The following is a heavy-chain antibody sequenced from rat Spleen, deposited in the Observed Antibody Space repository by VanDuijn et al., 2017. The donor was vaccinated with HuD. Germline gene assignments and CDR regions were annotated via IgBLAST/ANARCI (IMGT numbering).Heavy chain of an antibody. D-gene: IGHD1-1*01. V-gene: IGHV5-31*01. CDR1: GFTFNNYW. Sequence: EVQLVESGGGLVQPGRSLKLSCVASGFTFNNYWMTWIRQAPGKGLEWVASISTGGGNTYYRDSVKGRFTISRDNAKSTLYLQMDSLRSEDTATYYCARHCGYGPPTGYFDYWGQGVMVTVSS. CDR2: ISTGGGNT. CDR3: ARHCGYGPPTGYFDY. J-gene: IGHJ2*01.